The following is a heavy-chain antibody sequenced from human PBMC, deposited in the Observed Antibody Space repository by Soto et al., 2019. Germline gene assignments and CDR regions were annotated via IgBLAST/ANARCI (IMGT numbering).Heavy chain of an antibody. Sequence: GGSLRLSCAASGFTFSSYSMNWVRQAPGKGLEWVSSISSSSSYIYYADSVKGRFTISRDNAKNSLYLQMNSLRAEDTAVYYCARQYSSSSGVLYYYYYYGMDVWGQGTTVTVSS. J-gene: IGHJ6*02. CDR3: ARQYSSSSGVLYYYYYYGMDV. CDR2: ISSSSSYI. V-gene: IGHV3-21*01. D-gene: IGHD6-6*01. CDR1: GFTFSSYS.